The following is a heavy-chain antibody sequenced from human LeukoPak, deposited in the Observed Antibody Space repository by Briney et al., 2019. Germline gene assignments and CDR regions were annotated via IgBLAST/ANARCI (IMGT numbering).Heavy chain of an antibody. V-gene: IGHV4-34*01. CDR2: INHSGSI. CDR3: ARRMGRRFGERYYYYHYMDV. D-gene: IGHD3-10*01. J-gene: IGHJ6*03. Sequence: SETLSLTCAVYGGSFSGYYWSCIRQPPGKGLEWIGEINHSGSINYNSSLKSRVTISVDTSKNKFSLKLSSVTAADTAVYYCARRMGRRFGERYYYYHYMDVWGKGTTVTISS. CDR1: GGSFSGYY.